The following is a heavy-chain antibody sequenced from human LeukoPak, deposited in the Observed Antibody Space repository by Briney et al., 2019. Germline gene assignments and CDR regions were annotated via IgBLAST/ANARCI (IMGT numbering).Heavy chain of an antibody. CDR3: ASLSLGHY. V-gene: IGHV3-23*01. CDR2: ISGGGGST. Sequence: GGSLRLSCAASGFTFTSYSMNWVRQAPGKGLEWVSTISGGGGSTYYADSVKGRFTISRDNSKNTPYLQVNSLRAEDTAVYYCASLSLGHYWGQGTLVTVSS. J-gene: IGHJ4*02. D-gene: IGHD6-6*01. CDR1: GFTFTSYS.